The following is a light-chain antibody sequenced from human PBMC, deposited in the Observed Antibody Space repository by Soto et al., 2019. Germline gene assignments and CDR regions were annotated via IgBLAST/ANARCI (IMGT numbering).Light chain of an antibody. V-gene: IGKV3-20*01. J-gene: IGKJ5*01. CDR3: QQYGSSPIT. CDR2: GAS. CDR1: QSVSSGY. Sequence: DIVLTQSPGTLYLSPGERATLSCRASQSVSSGYLAWYQQRPGQAPRLLIYGASTRATGIPDRFSGSGSGTDFTLTISRLEPEDFAVYYCQQYGSSPITFGQGTRLEIK.